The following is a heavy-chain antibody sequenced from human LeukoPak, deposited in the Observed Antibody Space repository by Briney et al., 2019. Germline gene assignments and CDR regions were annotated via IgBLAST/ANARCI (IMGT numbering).Heavy chain of an antibody. J-gene: IGHJ6*03. CDR2: IYYSGST. CDR3: ARLRDYYYNYMDV. V-gene: IGHV4-39*01. CDR1: GGSISSSSYY. Sequence: PSETLSLTCTVSGGSISSSSYYWGWIRQPPGNGLEWIGSIYYSGSTYYNPSLKSRVTISVDTSKIQISLKLNSVTAADTAVYYCARLRDYYYNYMDVWGKGTTVTISS.